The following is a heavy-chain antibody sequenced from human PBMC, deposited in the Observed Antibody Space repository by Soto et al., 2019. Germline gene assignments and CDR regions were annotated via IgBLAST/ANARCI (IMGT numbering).Heavy chain of an antibody. CDR1: GFSFSTYS. CDR3: TRESTSTLGIVGAIYGDH. D-gene: IGHD1-26*01. V-gene: IGHV3-48*02. J-gene: IGHJ4*02. Sequence: EVQLVESGGGLEQPGGSLRLSCAASGFSFSTYSMNWVCQAPGKGLEWVSYISSSSSTVYYADSVKGRFTISRDNAKNSLYLQMNSLRDEDTAVYYCTRESTSTLGIVGAIYGDHWGQGTLVTVSS. CDR2: ISSSSSTV.